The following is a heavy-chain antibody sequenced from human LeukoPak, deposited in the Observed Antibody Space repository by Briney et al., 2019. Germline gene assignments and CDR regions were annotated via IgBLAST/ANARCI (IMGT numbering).Heavy chain of an antibody. J-gene: IGHJ4*02. CDR1: GVTFSNFW. V-gene: IGHV3-7*05. D-gene: IGHD6-13*01. CDR3: ARSSSWSFYD. Sequence: GGSLRLSCAASGVTFSNFWMMWVRQTPEKGLEWVASIMPDGSERYYVDSVKGRFTISRDSAKKSLYLQMESLGADDTAVYYCARSSSWSFYDWGQGTLVTVSS. CDR2: IMPDGSER.